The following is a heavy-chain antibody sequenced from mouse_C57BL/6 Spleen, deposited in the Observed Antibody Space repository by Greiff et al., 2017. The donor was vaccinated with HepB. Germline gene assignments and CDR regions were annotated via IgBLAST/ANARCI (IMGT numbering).Heavy chain of an antibody. J-gene: IGHJ2*01. CDR3: ARDRGYYGSSRHFDY. D-gene: IGHD1-1*01. CDR1: GFTFSSYA. CDR2: ISDGGSYT. V-gene: IGHV5-4*01. Sequence: EVMLVESGGGLVKPGGSLKLSCAASGFTFSSYAMSWVRQTPEKRLEWVATISDGGSYTYYPDNVKGRFTISRDNAKNNLYLQMSHLKSEDTAMYYCARDRGYYGSSRHFDYWGQGTTLTVSS.